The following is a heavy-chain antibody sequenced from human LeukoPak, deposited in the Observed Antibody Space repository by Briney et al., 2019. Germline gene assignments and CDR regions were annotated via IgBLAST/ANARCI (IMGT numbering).Heavy chain of an antibody. V-gene: IGHV1-8*01. Sequence: GASVKVSCKASGYTFTSYDINWLRQATGQGLDWMGWMNPKSGNTGYVQKFQGRATMTSNTSINTAYMELSSLRSEDTAVYYCARGSVATITFYYYYGMDVWGQGTTVTVSS. CDR1: GYTFTSYD. D-gene: IGHD5-12*01. J-gene: IGHJ6*02. CDR3: ARGSVATITFYYYYGMDV. CDR2: MNPKSGNT.